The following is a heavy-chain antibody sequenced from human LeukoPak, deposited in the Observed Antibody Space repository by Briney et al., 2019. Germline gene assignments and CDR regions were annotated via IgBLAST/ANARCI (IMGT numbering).Heavy chain of an antibody. CDR3: AGDKGDYDTSGSLFVF. J-gene: IGHJ4*02. CDR2: IKQDGSEK. V-gene: IGHV3-7*03. CDR1: GFTFSRYW. Sequence: GGSLRLSCAASGFTFSRYWMSWVRQAPRKGLEWVANIKQDGSEKYYVDSVKGRFTISRDNARNSLFLQMNSLRAEDTAVYYCAGDKGDYDTSGSLFVFGGQGTLVTVSS. D-gene: IGHD3-22*01.